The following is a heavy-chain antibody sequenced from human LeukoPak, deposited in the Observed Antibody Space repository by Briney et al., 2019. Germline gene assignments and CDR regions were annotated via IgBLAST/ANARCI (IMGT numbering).Heavy chain of an antibody. D-gene: IGHD4-23*01. V-gene: IGHV4-59*12. J-gene: IGHJ3*02. CDR1: GGSINSYY. CDR3: AREVRLTKRPDYGGNSRPDDAFDI. Sequence: SETLSLTCTVSGGSINSYYWSWIRQPPGKGLEWIGYMYYSGDTNYNPSLKSRLTMSLDTSKNQFSLKLNSVTPEDTAVYYCAREVRLTKRPDYGGNSRPDDAFDIWGQGTMVTVSS. CDR2: MYYSGDT.